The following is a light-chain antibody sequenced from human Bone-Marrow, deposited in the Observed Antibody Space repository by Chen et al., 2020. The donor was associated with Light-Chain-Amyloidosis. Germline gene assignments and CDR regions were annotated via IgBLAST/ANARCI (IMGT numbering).Light chain of an antibody. CDR3: QSADSSGTYEVI. V-gene: IGLV3-25*03. Sequence: SYELTQQPSVSVSPGQTARITCSGDDLPTKYAYWYQQKPGQAPVLVIHRDTERPSGISERFSGSRSGTTATLTISGVQAEDEADYHCQSADSSGTYEVIFGGGTKLTVL. J-gene: IGLJ2*01. CDR2: RDT. CDR1: DLPTKY.